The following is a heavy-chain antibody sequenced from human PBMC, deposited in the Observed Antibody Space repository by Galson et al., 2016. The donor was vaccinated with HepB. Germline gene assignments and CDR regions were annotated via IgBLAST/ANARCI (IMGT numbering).Heavy chain of an antibody. CDR2: IYSSGGT. J-gene: IGHJ6*03. Sequence: TLSLTCTVSGDSIRSGDYYWSWVRQHPGKGLEWIGYIYSSGGTYYNPSLTGPASISIDTSKNQFSLKMTSATAADTAVYYCARDPITYYYGSRASYYMDVWGEGTTVTVSS. CDR1: GDSIRSGDYY. V-gene: IGHV4-30-4*01. CDR3: ARDPITYYYGSRASYYMDV. D-gene: IGHD3-22*01.